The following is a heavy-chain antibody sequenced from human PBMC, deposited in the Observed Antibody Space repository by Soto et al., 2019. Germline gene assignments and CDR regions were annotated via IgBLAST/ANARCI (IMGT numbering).Heavy chain of an antibody. V-gene: IGHV1-69*13. CDR3: ARDSGAKLSSS. CDR1: GGTFSSYR. J-gene: IGHJ4*02. CDR2: IVPIYRTA. Sequence: SVKVSCKASGGTFSSYRINWVRQAPGQGLEWVGGIVPIYRTADYAQKFQGRVTITADESARTSYMELRSLKSQDTAVYYCARDSGAKLSSSWGQGTLVTVSS. D-gene: IGHD6-13*01.